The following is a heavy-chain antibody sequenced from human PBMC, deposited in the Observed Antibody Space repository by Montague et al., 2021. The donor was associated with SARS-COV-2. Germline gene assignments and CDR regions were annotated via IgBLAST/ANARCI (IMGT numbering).Heavy chain of an antibody. Sequence: SMRLSWAASGFTVSRSYMSWVRQAPGKGLEWVSVIYRCGDTYYADSVNRRFILSRHNSKNTLSLEMNGLRGDDTAVYYCTRSVAAASKFYYYYGMDVWGQGTTVTVSS. D-gene: IGHD6-13*01. CDR1: GFTVSRSY. CDR3: TRSVAAASKFYYYYGMDV. V-gene: IGHV3-53*04. J-gene: IGHJ6*02. CDR2: IYRCGDT.